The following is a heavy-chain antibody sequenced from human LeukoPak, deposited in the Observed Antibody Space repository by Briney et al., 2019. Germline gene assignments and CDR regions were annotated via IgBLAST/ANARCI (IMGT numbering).Heavy chain of an antibody. CDR2: IHYTGST. Sequence: SETLSLTCTVSGGSIRSYYWSWIRQPPGKGLEWIGYIHYTGSTNYNSSLKSRVTISVDTSKNQFALQLSSVTATDTAVYFCARHSSSWYPDYWGQGTLVTVSS. CDR3: ARHSSSWYPDY. J-gene: IGHJ4*02. D-gene: IGHD6-13*01. CDR1: GGSIRSYY. V-gene: IGHV4-59*08.